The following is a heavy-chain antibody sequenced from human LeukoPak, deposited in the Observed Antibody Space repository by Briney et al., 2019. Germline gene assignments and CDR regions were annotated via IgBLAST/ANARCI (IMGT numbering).Heavy chain of an antibody. J-gene: IGHJ5*02. D-gene: IGHD2-2*01. CDR2: IYHSGST. CDR1: GGSISGGGYS. CDR3: ARAEYQLLYNWFDP. Sequence: SQTLSLTCAVSGGSISGGGYSWSWIRQPPGKGLEWIGYIYHSGSTYYNPSLRSRVTISVDRSKNQFSLKLSSVTAADTAVYYCARAEYQLLYNWFDPWGQGTLVTVSS. V-gene: IGHV4-30-2*01.